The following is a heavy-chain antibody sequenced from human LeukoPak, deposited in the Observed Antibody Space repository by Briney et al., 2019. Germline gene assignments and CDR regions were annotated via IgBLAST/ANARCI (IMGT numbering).Heavy chain of an antibody. CDR3: ARNDDFWSGTVVG. Sequence: EASVKVSCKASGYTFTSYDINWVRQAPGQGLEWMGGIIPIFGTANYAQKFQGRVTITTDESTSTAYMELSSLRSEDTAVYYCARNDDFWSGTVVGWGQGTLVTVSS. V-gene: IGHV1-69*05. CDR1: GYTFTSYD. D-gene: IGHD3-3*01. J-gene: IGHJ4*02. CDR2: IIPIFGTA.